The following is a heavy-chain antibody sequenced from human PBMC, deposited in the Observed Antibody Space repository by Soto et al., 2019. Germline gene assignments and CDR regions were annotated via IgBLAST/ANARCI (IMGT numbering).Heavy chain of an antibody. D-gene: IGHD4-17*01. CDR3: ASLHGARFDP. J-gene: IGHJ5*02. CDR2: ISSSGYT. CDR1: GGSISTNY. V-gene: IGHV4-4*08. Sequence: SETLSLTCSVSGGSISTNYWSWIRQPPGKGLEWIGYISSSGYTNYNASLKSRLTISIDTSKNQFSLKLTSVTAADTAVYYCASLHGARFDPWGQGTLVTVSS.